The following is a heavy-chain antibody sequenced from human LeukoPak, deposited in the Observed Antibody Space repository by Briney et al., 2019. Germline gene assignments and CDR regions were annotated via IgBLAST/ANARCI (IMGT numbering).Heavy chain of an antibody. V-gene: IGHV1-69*02. D-gene: IGHD3-16*01. CDR2: IIPILGIA. J-gene: IGHJ4*02. CDR3: ARFGDERLAFDY. Sequence: GASVKVSCKAYGGTFSSYTISWVRQAPGQGLEWMGRIIPILGIANYAQKFQGRVTITADKSTSTAYMELSSLRSEDTAVYYCARFGDERLAFDYWGQGTLVTVSS. CDR1: GGTFSSYT.